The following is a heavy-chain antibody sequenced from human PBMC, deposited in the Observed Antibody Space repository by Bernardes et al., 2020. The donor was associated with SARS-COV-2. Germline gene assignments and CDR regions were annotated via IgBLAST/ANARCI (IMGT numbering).Heavy chain of an antibody. D-gene: IGHD2-21*01. V-gene: IGHV3-48*03. CDR2: ISSSGNTI. CDR3: GRGGECYDLDY. J-gene: IGHJ4*02. Sequence: GGSLRLSCAASGFTFSSYEMNWVRQAPGKGLEWVSYISSSGNTIYYADSVTGRFTISSDNAKNTLYLQMNRLRAEYTAVYYCGRGGECYDLDYWGQGTLVTVSS. CDR1: GFTFSSYE.